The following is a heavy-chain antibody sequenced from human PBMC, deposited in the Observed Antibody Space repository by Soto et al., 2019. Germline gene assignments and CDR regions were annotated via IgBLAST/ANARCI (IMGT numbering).Heavy chain of an antibody. CDR2: ISGSGGST. D-gene: IGHD6-19*01. CDR3: AKGPLAVAVIQYFDL. V-gene: IGHV3-23*01. Sequence: EVQLLESGGGLVQPGGSLRLSCAASGFTFSSYAMSWVRQAPGKGLEWVSAISGSGGSTYYADSVKGRFTISSDNSKNALYLQMNSLRAEDTAVYYCAKGPLAVAVIQYFDLWGRGTLVTVSS. J-gene: IGHJ2*01. CDR1: GFTFSSYA.